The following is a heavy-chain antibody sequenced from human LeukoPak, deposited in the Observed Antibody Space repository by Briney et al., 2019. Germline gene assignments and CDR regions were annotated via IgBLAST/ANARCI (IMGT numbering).Heavy chain of an antibody. D-gene: IGHD3-16*01. CDR3: AKTYVWGSYAFDI. V-gene: IGHV3-30*02. CDR1: GFTFSSYG. J-gene: IGHJ3*02. Sequence: GGSPRLSCAASGFTFSSYGMHWVRQAPGKGLEWVAFIRYDGSNKYYADSVKGRFTISRDNSKNTLYLQMNSLRAEDTAVYYCAKTYVWGSYAFDIWGQGTMVTVSS. CDR2: IRYDGSNK.